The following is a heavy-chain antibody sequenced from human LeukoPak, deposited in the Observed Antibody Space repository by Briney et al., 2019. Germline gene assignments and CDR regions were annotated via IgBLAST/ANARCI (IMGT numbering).Heavy chain of an antibody. V-gene: IGHV3-48*01. J-gene: IGHJ4*02. CDR3: ARDYYDSSGYYAH. Sequence: PGGSLRLSCAASGFTFSSYSMNWVRQAPGKGLEWVSYISSSSSTIYYADSVKGRFTISRDNAKNSLYLQMNSLRAEDTAVYYCARDYYDSSGYYAHWGQGTLVTVSS. CDR2: ISSSSSTI. D-gene: IGHD3-22*01. CDR1: GFTFSSYS.